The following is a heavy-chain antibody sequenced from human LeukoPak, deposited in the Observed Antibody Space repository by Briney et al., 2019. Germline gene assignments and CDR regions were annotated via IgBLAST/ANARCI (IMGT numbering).Heavy chain of an antibody. J-gene: IGHJ4*02. V-gene: IGHV3-21*01. Sequence: GGSLRLSCAASGFTFSSYSMNWVRQAPGKGLEWVSSISSSSSYIYYADSVKGRFTISGDNAKNSLYLQMNSLRAEDTAVYYCARDPEMAPHGTWGQGTLVTVSS. D-gene: IGHD5-24*01. CDR2: ISSSSSYI. CDR1: GFTFSSYS. CDR3: ARDPEMAPHGT.